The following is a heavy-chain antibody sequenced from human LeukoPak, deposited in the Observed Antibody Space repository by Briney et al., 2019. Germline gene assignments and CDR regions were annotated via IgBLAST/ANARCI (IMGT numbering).Heavy chain of an antibody. Sequence: GGSLRLSCAASGFTFSSSAMSWVRQAPGKGLEWVSAISNNGGYAYYADSVQGRFTISRDNSKSTLCLQMNSLKAEDTAVYYCAKQLGYCSDGSCYFPYWGQGTLVTVSS. V-gene: IGHV3-23*01. D-gene: IGHD2-15*01. CDR2: ISNNGGYA. CDR3: AKQLGYCSDGSCYFPY. CDR1: GFTFSSSA. J-gene: IGHJ4*02.